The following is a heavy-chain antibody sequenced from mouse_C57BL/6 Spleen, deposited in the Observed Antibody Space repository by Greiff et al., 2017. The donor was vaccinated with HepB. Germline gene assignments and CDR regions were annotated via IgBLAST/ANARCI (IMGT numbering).Heavy chain of an antibody. CDR2: IDPETGGT. CDR1: GYTFTDYE. V-gene: IGHV1-15*01. D-gene: IGHD2-3*01. Sequence: VQLQQSGAELVRPGASVTLSCKASGYTFTDYEMHWVKQTPVHGLEWIGAIDPETGGTAYNQKFKGKAIRTADKSSSTTYMELRSLTSENSAVYYCTRRGYYFYYYAMDYWGQGTSVTVSS. J-gene: IGHJ4*01. CDR3: TRRGYYFYYYAMDY.